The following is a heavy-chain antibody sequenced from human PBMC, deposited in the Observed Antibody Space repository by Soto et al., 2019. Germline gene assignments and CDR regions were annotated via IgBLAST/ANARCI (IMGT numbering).Heavy chain of an antibody. CDR1: GGSFSGYY. CDR2: INHSGST. CDR3: ARVRLHLGELSLFRSPREYYYMDV. V-gene: IGHV4-34*01. J-gene: IGHJ6*03. Sequence: SETLSLTCAVYGGSFSGYYWSWIRQPPGKGLEWIGEINHSGSTNYNPSLKSRVTISVDTSKNQFSLKLSSVTAADTAVYYCARVRLHLGELSLFRSPREYYYMDVWGKGTTVTVSS. D-gene: IGHD3-16*02.